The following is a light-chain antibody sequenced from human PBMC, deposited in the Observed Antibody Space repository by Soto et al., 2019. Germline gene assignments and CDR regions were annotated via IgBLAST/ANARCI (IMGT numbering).Light chain of an antibody. Sequence: IVITQSPLSLPVTPGDPASISCRSSHRLLHSNGYNVLAWYQQKPGQPPKLLFLWASTRQSGVPDRFSGGGSGTDFTLTITGVKAEDVAVYYCQQYYSSLAITFGHGTRLEIK. CDR3: QQYYSSLAIT. J-gene: IGKJ5*01. CDR1: HRLLHSNGYNV. V-gene: IGKV2-28*01. CDR2: WAS.